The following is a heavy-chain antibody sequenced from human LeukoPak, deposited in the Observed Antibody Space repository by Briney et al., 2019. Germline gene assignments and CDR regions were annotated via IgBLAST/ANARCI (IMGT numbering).Heavy chain of an antibody. CDR3: ARAYCGGDCYSLVY. CDR2: FDPEDGET. CDR1: GYTLTELS. V-gene: IGHV1-24*01. Sequence: ASVKVSCKVSGYTLTELSMHWVRQAPGKGLEWMGGFDPEDGETIYAQKFQGRVTMTEDTSTDTAYMELSSLRSEDTAVYYCARAYCGGDCYSLVYWGQGTLVTVSS. J-gene: IGHJ4*02. D-gene: IGHD2-21*02.